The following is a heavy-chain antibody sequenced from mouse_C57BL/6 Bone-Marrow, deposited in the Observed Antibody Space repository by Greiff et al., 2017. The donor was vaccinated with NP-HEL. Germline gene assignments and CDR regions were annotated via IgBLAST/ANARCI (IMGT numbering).Heavy chain of an antibody. CDR3: TPFTTVDWYFDV. V-gene: IGHV14-1*01. CDR2: IDPEDGDT. D-gene: IGHD1-1*01. Sequence: EVQLQQSGAELVRPGASVKLSCTASGFNIKDYYMHWVKQRPEQGLEWIGRIDPEDGDTEYAPKFQGKATMTADTSSNTAYLQLSSLTSEDTAVDYCTPFTTVDWYFDVWGTGTTVTVSS. J-gene: IGHJ1*03. CDR1: GFNIKDYY.